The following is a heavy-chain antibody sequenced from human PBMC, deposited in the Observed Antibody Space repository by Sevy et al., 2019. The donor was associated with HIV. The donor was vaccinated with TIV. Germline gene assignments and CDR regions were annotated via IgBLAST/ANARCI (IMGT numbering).Heavy chain of an antibody. Sequence: GGSLRLSCAASGFTFSTYEMNWVRQAPGKGLEWASYISSSGSTIYYADSVKGRFTISRDNAKNSLYLQMNGLRAEDTAVYYCARGIWGGMDYWGQGTLVTVSS. D-gene: IGHD3-16*01. CDR2: ISSSGSTI. CDR3: ARGIWGGMDY. V-gene: IGHV3-48*03. J-gene: IGHJ4*02. CDR1: GFTFSTYE.